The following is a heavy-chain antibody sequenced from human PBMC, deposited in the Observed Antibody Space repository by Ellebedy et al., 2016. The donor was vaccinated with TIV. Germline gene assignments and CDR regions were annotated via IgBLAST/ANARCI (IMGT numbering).Heavy chain of an antibody. CDR1: GYTLTELS. V-gene: IGHV1-24*01. D-gene: IGHD6-6*01. CDR3: ATDLASHFDFDP. Sequence: AASVKVSCKVSGYTLTELSMHWVRQAPGQGLEWMGGFDPEDGETIYAQKFQGRVTMTEDTSTDTAYMELSSLRSEDTAVYYCATDLASHFDFDPWGQGTLVTVSS. J-gene: IGHJ5*02. CDR2: FDPEDGET.